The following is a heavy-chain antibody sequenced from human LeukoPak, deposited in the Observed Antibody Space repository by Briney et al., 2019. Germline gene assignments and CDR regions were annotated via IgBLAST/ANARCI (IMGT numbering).Heavy chain of an antibody. J-gene: IGHJ4*02. D-gene: IGHD3-3*01. CDR1: GYTSTSYD. CDR3: ARAPRITIFGVVIGYYFDY. V-gene: IGHV1-8*01. CDR2: MNPNSGNT. Sequence: ASVKVSCKASGYTSTSYDINWVRQATGQGLEWMGWMNPNSGNTGYAQKFQGRVTMTRNTSISTAYMELSSLRPEDTAVYYCARAPRITIFGVVIGYYFDYWGQGTLVTVSS.